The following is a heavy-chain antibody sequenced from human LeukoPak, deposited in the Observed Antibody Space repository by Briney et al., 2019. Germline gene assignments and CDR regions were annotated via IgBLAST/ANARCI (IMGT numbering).Heavy chain of an antibody. CDR1: GGSISSRSHY. Sequence: SETLSLTCTVSGGSISSRSHYWGWIRQPPGKGLEWIGSMYYSGSTYYNPSLKSRVTISVDTSKNQFSLKLSSVTAADTAVYYCARVGGRYCSGGSCPQGYFDLWGRGTLVTVSS. D-gene: IGHD2-15*01. CDR3: ARVGGRYCSGGSCPQGYFDL. V-gene: IGHV4-39*07. CDR2: MYYSGST. J-gene: IGHJ2*01.